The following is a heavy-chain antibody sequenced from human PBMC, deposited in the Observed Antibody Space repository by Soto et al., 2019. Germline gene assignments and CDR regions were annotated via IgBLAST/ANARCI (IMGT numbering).Heavy chain of an antibody. CDR2: NYYSGSN. J-gene: IGHJ6*03. D-gene: IGHD2-2*02. CDR1: GGSISSYY. Sequence: QVQLQESGPGLVKPSETLSLTCTVSGGSISSYYWSWIRQPPGKGLEWIGYNYYSGSNNYNPSLKSRATITGDTSKDQFSLTLSSVTAADTAVYYCARVWGYCSSTSCYRYYMDVWGKGTTVTVSS. V-gene: IGHV4-59*01. CDR3: ARVWGYCSSTSCYRYYMDV.